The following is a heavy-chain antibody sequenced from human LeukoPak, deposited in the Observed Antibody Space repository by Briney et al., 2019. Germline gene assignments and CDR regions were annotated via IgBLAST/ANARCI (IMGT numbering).Heavy chain of an antibody. CDR1: GFTFSSYS. CDR3: ASLLNYYDSSGYLAFDY. J-gene: IGHJ4*02. V-gene: IGHV3-48*01. Sequence: GGSLGLSCAASGFTFSSYSMNWVRQAPGKGLEWVSYISSSSSTIYYADSVKGRFTISRDNAKNSLYLQMNSLRAEDTAVYYCASLLNYYDSSGYLAFDYWGQGTLVTVSS. D-gene: IGHD3-22*01. CDR2: ISSSSSTI.